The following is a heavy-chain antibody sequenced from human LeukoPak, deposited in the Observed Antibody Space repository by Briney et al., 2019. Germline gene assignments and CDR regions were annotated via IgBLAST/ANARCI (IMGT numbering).Heavy chain of an antibody. CDR3: ARDLRAGSYAFD. D-gene: IGHD5-18*01. CDR2: IKQDGTEK. Sequence: GGSLRLSCAASGFTFTKNWMTWVRQAPGKGREWVANIKQDGTEKYYVDSVKGRFTISRDNAKNSVYLQMNSLRAEDTAIYYCARDLRAGSYAFDWGQGTLVTVSS. J-gene: IGHJ4*02. CDR1: GFTFTKNW. V-gene: IGHV3-7*01.